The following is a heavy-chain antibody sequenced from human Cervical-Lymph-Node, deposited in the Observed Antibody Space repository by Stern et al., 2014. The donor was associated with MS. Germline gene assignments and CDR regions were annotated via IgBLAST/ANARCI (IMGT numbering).Heavy chain of an antibody. D-gene: IGHD6-13*01. CDR3: ARRDSKGLYYYGMDV. V-gene: IGHV1-69*01. CDR1: GGTFSSYA. Sequence: VHLVESGAEVKKPGSSGKVSCKASGGTFSSYAISWVRQAPGQGLELMGGIIPIFGTANYAQKFQGRVTITADESTSTAYMELSSLRSEDTAVYYCARRDSKGLYYYGMDVWGQGTTVTVSS. CDR2: IIPIFGTA. J-gene: IGHJ6*02.